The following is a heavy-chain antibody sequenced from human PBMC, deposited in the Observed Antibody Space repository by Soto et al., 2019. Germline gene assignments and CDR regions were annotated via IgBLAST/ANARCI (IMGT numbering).Heavy chain of an antibody. CDR3: TTDGGIVVVPAAMSYYYYYMDV. CDR2: IKSKTDGGTT. V-gene: IGHV3-15*01. CDR1: GFTISNAW. J-gene: IGHJ6*03. Sequence: GGSLRLSCAASGFTISNAWMSWVRQAPGKGLEWVGRIKSKTDGGTTDYAAPVKGRFTISRDDSKNTLYLQMNSLKTEDTAVYYCTTDGGIVVVPAAMSYYYYYMDVWGKGTTVTVSS. D-gene: IGHD2-2*01.